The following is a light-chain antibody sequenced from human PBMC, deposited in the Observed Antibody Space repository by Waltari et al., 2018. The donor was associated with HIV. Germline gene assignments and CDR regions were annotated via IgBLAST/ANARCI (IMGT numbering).Light chain of an antibody. V-gene: IGKV3-15*01. Sequence: EIVMTRSPATLSVSPGERATLSCTAGQSVSSNLAWYQQQPGQAPRLLIYGASTRATGIPARFSGSGSGTEFTLTISSLRSEDFAVYYCQQYNNWPPERTFGQGTKVEIK. CDR3: QQYNNWPPERT. CDR1: QSVSSN. J-gene: IGKJ1*01. CDR2: GAS.